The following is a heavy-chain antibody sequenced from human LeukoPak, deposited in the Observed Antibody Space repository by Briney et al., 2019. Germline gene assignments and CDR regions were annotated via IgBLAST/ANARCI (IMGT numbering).Heavy chain of an antibody. CDR1: GGSISSGSYY. J-gene: IGHJ3*02. CDR3: ARGCGPRYSYGYTAFDI. Sequence: SQTLSLTCTVSGGSISSGSYYWSWLRQPAGKGLEWIGRIYTSGSTNYNPSLKSRVTISVDTSKNQFSLKLSSVTAADTAVYYCARGCGPRYSYGYTAFDIWGQGTMVTVSS. V-gene: IGHV4-61*02. CDR2: IYTSGST. D-gene: IGHD5-18*01.